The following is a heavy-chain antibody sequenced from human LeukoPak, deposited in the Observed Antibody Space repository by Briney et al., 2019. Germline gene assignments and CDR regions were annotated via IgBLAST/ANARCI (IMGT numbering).Heavy chain of an antibody. CDR3: ATVSYSAYDGSCCYFDY. J-gene: IGHJ4*02. D-gene: IGHD5-12*01. CDR1: GFTFSSDS. CDR2: ISSSSSYR. V-gene: IGHV3-21*01. Sequence: GGTLRLSCAASGFTFSSDSMNWVCQGPGAGLERVSSISSSSSYRSCAESVNGRFTISRDTAKNTLSLKMNSLRAEDTAVYYCATVSYSAYDGSCCYFDYWGQGTLVTASS.